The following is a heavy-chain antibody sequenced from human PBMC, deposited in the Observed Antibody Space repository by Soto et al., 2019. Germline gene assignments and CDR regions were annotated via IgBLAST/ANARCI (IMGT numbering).Heavy chain of an antibody. CDR3: ARGIYGGNSLRVWFDP. CDR1: GYTFTSYG. V-gene: IGHV1-18*01. D-gene: IGHD4-17*01. Sequence: VASVKVSCKASGYTFTSYGMSWVRQAPGQGLEWMGWISAYNGNTNYAQKLQGRVTMTTDTSTSTAYMGLRSLRSDDTAVYYCARGIYGGNSLRVWFDPWGQGTLVTVSS. J-gene: IGHJ5*02. CDR2: ISAYNGNT.